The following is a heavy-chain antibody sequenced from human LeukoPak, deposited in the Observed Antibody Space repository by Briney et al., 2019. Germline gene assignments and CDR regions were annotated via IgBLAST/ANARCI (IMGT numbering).Heavy chain of an antibody. Sequence: PSETLSLTCAVSGYSISSGYYWGWIRQPPGKGLEWIGSIYHSGSTYYNPSLKSRVTISVDTSKNQFSLKLSFVTAADTAVYYCARQDSGSYGVLDYWGQGTLVTVSS. CDR1: GYSISSGYY. J-gene: IGHJ4*02. D-gene: IGHD1-26*01. V-gene: IGHV4-38-2*01. CDR3: ARQDSGSYGVLDY. CDR2: IYHSGST.